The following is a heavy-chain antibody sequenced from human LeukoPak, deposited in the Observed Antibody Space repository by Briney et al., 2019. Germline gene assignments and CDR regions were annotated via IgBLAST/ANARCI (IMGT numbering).Heavy chain of an antibody. CDR2: IGGDGTGT. CDR1: GFTFDDYA. D-gene: IGHD6-19*01. J-gene: IGHJ4*02. V-gene: IGHV3-43*02. Sequence: GGSLRLSCAASGFTFDDYAMHWVRQAPGKGLEWVSLIGGDGTGTHYADSVKGRFTISRDNSKNSLYLQMNSLRTGDSALYYCAKDIAVAGSGGYFDYWGQGTLVTVSS. CDR3: AKDIAVAGSGGYFDY.